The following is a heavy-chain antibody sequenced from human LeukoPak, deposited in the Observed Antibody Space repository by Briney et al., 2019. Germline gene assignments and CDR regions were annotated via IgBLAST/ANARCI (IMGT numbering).Heavy chain of an antibody. V-gene: IGHV4-39*01. CDR1: GGSISSYY. D-gene: IGHD1-20*01. CDR3: ARHRYNWNGYYYYGMDV. Sequence: SETLSLTCTVSGGSISSYYWGWIRQPPGKGLEWIWSIYYSGSTYYNPSLKSRVTISVDTSKNQFSLKLSSVTAADTAVYYCARHRYNWNGYYYYGMDVWGQGTTVTVSS. J-gene: IGHJ6*02. CDR2: IYYSGST.